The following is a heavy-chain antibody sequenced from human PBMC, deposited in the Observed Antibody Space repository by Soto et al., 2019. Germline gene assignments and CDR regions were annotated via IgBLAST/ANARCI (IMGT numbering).Heavy chain of an antibody. CDR1: GFTFTSSA. CDR2: IVVGSGNT. J-gene: IGHJ4*02. Sequence: SVKVSCKASGFTFTSSAVQRVRQARGQRLEWIGWIVVGSGNTNYAQKFQERVTITRDMSTSTAYMELSSLRSEDTAVYYCAASGSYRPLDYWGQGTLVTVPQ. CDR3: AASGSYRPLDY. V-gene: IGHV1-58*01. D-gene: IGHD1-26*01.